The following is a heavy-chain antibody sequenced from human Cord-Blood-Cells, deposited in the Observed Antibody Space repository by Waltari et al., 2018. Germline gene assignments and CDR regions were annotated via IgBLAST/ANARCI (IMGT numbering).Heavy chain of an antibody. CDR3: ARGVRAWGMVVPAAIWVDY. J-gene: IGHJ4*02. V-gene: IGHV4-34*01. CDR2: INHSGST. CDR1: GGSFSGYY. D-gene: IGHD2-2*02. Sequence: QVQLQQWGAGLLKPSETLSLTCAVYGGSFSGYYWSWIRQPPGKGLEWIGEINHSGSTNHNPTLKSRVTISVDTSKDQFSRKLSSVTAADTAVYYCARGVRAWGMVVPAAIWVDYWGQGTLVTVSS.